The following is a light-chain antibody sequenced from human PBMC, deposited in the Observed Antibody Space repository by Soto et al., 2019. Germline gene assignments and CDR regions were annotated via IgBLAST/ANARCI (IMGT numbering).Light chain of an antibody. CDR1: QSVRSN. J-gene: IGKJ2*01. Sequence: EIVMTQSPATLSASPGEKDTLSCRASQSVRSNLAWYQQKPGQSPRLLIYAASTRATGIPARFSGSGSGTEFTLTISSLQSEDFAVYYCQQYNNWPLYTFGQGTKLEIK. CDR2: AAS. V-gene: IGKV3-15*01. CDR3: QQYNNWPLYT.